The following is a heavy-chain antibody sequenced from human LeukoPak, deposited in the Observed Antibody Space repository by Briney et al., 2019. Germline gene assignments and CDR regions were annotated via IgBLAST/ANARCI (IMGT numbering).Heavy chain of an antibody. V-gene: IGHV3-30*02. CDR3: ATYYYDSSGYSVSRAFDI. CDR2: IRYDGSNK. Sequence: GGSLRLSCAASGFTFSSYGMHWVRHAPGKGLEGVAFIRYDGSNKYYADSVKGRFTISRDNSKNTLYLQMNSLRAEDTAVYYCATYYYDSSGYSVSRAFDIWGQGTMATVSS. CDR1: GFTFSSYG. J-gene: IGHJ3*02. D-gene: IGHD3-22*01.